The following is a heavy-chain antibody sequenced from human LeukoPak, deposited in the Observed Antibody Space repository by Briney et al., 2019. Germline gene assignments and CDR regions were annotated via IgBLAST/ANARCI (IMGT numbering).Heavy chain of an antibody. J-gene: IGHJ4*02. CDR2: IYYSGST. V-gene: IGHV4-59*01. CDR3: ARGYYDSSGPEDN. Sequence: KPSETLSLTCTVSGGSISSYYWSWIRQPPGKGLEWIGYIYYSGSTNYNPSLKSRVTISVDTSKNQFSLKLSSVTAADTAVYYCARGYYDSSGPEDNWGQGTLVTVSP. CDR1: GGSISSYY. D-gene: IGHD3-22*01.